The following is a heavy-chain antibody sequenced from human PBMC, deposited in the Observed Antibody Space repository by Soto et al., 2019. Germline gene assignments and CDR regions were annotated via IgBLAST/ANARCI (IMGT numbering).Heavy chain of an antibody. D-gene: IGHD6-25*01. Sequence: QVQLVESGGGVVQPGRSLRLSCAASGFTFSSYGMHWVRQAPGKGLEWVAVISYDGSNKYYADSVKGRFTISRDNSKNTVYLQMNSLRAEDTAVYYCAKEEQRLALDYWGQGTLVTVSS. V-gene: IGHV3-30*18. CDR3: AKEEQRLALDY. J-gene: IGHJ4*02. CDR2: ISYDGSNK. CDR1: GFTFSSYG.